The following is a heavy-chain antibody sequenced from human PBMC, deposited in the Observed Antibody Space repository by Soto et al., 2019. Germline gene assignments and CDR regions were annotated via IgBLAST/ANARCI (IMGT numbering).Heavy chain of an antibody. CDR1: GGSISSYY. J-gene: IGHJ3*02. CDR3: ARLGIFGAWFYDAFDI. CDR2: IYYSGST. V-gene: IGHV4-59*01. D-gene: IGHD3-3*01. Sequence: QVQLQESGPGLVKPSETLSLTCTVSGGSISSYYWSWIRQPPGKGLEWIGYIYYSGSTNYNPSLKSRVTISVDTSKNQFSLKLSSVTAADTAVYYCARLGIFGAWFYDAFDIWGQGTMVTVSS.